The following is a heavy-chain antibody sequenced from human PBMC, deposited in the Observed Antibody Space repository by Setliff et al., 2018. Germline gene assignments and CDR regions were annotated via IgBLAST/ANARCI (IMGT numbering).Heavy chain of an antibody. J-gene: IGHJ4*02. CDR1: GYTFTGYY. Sequence: ASVKVSCKASGYTFTGYYIHWVRQAPGQGLEYMGWINPNSGGTTFAQKFQGRVTITTDDSTNTAYMELSSLRSEDTAVYFCARERGSYDSSTHYTYYFDYWGQGTLVTVSS. CDR3: ARERGSYDSSTHYTYYFDY. V-gene: IGHV1-2*02. CDR2: INPNSGGT. D-gene: IGHD3-22*01.